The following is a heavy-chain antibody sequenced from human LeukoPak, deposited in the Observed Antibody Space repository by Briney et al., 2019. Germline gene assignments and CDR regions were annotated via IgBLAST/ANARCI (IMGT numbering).Heavy chain of an antibody. Sequence: GGSLRLSCAASGFTFSSYWMSWVRQAPGKGLEWVANIKQDGSEEDYVDSVKGRFTISRDNAKNSLYLQMNSLRAEDTAVYYCAKENWALVYWGQGTLVTVSS. V-gene: IGHV3-7*03. CDR2: IKQDGSEE. CDR3: AKENWALVY. J-gene: IGHJ4*02. D-gene: IGHD7-27*01. CDR1: GFTFSSYW.